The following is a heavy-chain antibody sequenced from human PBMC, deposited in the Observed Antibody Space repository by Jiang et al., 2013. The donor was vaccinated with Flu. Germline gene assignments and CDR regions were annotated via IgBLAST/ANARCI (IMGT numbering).Heavy chain of an antibody. D-gene: IGHD2-15*01. Sequence: VKKPGSSVKVSCKASGGTFSSYAISWVRQAPGQGLEWMGGIIPIFGTANYAQKFQGRVTITADESTSTAYMELSSLRSEDAAVYYCARSPNRAVVAAMGDAFDIWGQGTMVTVSS. CDR1: GGTFSSYA. CDR2: IIPIFGTA. J-gene: IGHJ3*02. CDR3: ARSPNRAVVAAMGDAFDI. V-gene: IGHV1-69*01.